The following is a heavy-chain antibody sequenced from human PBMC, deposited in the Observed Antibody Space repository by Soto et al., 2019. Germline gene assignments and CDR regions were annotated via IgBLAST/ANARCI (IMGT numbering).Heavy chain of an antibody. CDR1: GFTVSSNY. CDR2: IYSGGST. CDR3: AGSSSRGLNWFDP. D-gene: IGHD6-6*01. Sequence: EVQLVESGGGLVQPGGSLRLSCAASGFTVSSNYMSWVRQAPGKGLEWVSVIYSGGSTYYADSVKGRFTISRHNSKNTLYLQMNSVRAADPPVYYGAGSSSRGLNWFDPGGQGTLVTVSS. V-gene: IGHV3-53*04. J-gene: IGHJ5*02.